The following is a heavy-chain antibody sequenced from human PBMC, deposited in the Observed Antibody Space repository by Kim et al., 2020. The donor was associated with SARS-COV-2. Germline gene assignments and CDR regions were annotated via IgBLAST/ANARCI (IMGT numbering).Heavy chain of an antibody. V-gene: IGHV1-58*01. J-gene: IGHJ6*02. Sequence: KFQERVTITRDMSTSTAYMELSSLRSEDTAVYYCAAEGSWYRDYYYGMDVWGQGTTVTVSS. D-gene: IGHD6-13*01. CDR3: AAEGSWYRDYYYGMDV.